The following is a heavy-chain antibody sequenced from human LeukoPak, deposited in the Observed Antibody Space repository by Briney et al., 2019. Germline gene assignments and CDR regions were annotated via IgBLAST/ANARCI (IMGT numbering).Heavy chain of an antibody. J-gene: IGHJ4*02. D-gene: IGHD6-13*01. CDR2: ISHSGST. V-gene: IGHV4-34*01. Sequence: PSETLSLTCAVYGGSFSGYYWSWIRQPPGKGLEWIGEISHSGSTNYNPSLKSRVTISVDTSKNQFSLKLSSVTAADTAVYYCARGRGSSWPHFDYWGQGTLVTVSS. CDR1: GGSFSGYY. CDR3: ARGRGSSWPHFDY.